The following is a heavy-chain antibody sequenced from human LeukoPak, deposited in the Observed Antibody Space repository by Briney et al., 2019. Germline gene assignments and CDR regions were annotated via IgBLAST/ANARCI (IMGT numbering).Heavy chain of an antibody. CDR1: GGSFSGYY. J-gene: IGHJ5*02. CDR3: ARGRIAAAGPGGLSFDP. Sequence: SETLSLTCAVYGGSFSGYYWSWIRQPPGKGLEWIGEINHSGSTNYNPSLKSRVTISVDTSKNQFSLKLSSVTAADTAVYYCARGRIAAAGPGGLSFDPWGQGTLDTVSS. V-gene: IGHV4-34*01. D-gene: IGHD6-13*01. CDR2: INHSGST.